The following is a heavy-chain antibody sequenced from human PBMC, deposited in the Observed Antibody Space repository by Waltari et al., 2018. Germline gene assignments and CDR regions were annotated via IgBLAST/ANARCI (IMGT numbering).Heavy chain of an antibody. CDR2: ISGSGGIT. CDR3: AKDEGGATTMDY. J-gene: IGHJ4*02. CDR1: GFTFNTYA. Sequence: EVQLLESGGGLVQPGESLRLSCRASGFTFNTYAMSWVRQAPGKGLSWVSTISGSGGITYYADSVKGRFTISRDNSKNTVYLQMNSLRAEDTAVYYCAKDEGGATTMDYWGQGTLVTVSS. D-gene: IGHD3-16*01. V-gene: IGHV3-23*01.